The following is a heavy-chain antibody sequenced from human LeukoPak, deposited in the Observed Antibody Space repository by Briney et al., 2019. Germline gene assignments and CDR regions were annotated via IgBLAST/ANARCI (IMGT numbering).Heavy chain of an antibody. J-gene: IGHJ5*02. CDR1: GGSISSSSYY. Sequence: SETLSLTCTVSGGSISSSSYYWGWIRQPPGKGLEWIGRIYYSGSTYYNPSLKSRVTISVDTSKNQFSLKLSSVTAADTAVYYCARHGVIVVVPAANRDNWFDPWGQGTLVTVSS. CDR2: IYYSGST. CDR3: ARHGVIVVVPAANRDNWFDP. D-gene: IGHD2-2*01. V-gene: IGHV4-39*01.